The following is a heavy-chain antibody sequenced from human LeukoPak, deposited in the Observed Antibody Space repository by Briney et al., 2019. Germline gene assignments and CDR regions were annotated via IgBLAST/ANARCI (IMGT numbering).Heavy chain of an antibody. CDR1: GFTFSSYS. D-gene: IGHD4-23*01. V-gene: IGHV3-21*01. J-gene: IGHJ4*02. CDR2: IGSTSSYI. CDR3: ATGGTYFDC. Sequence: GGSLRLSCAASGFTFSSYSMNWVRQAPGKGLEWVSSIGSTSSYIYYADSVKGRFTISRDNAKKSLYLQMTSLRAEDTAVCCCATGGTYFDCWGQGTLVTVSS.